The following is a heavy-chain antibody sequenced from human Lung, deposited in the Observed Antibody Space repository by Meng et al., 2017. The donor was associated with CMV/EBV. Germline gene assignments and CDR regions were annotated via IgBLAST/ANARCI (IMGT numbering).Heavy chain of an antibody. J-gene: IGHJ5*02. CDR2: ISGSGGST. V-gene: IGHV3-23*01. Sequence: GESLKISCVASGLTFSSHPMTWVRQAPGKRLEWVSSISGSGGSTYSADSVQGRFTISRDNSKNTLYLQMSALRDEDTALYYCARGGPVAGKNWFDRWGQGTLVTVSS. CDR3: ARGGPVAGKNWFDR. CDR1: GLTFSSHP. D-gene: IGHD6-19*01.